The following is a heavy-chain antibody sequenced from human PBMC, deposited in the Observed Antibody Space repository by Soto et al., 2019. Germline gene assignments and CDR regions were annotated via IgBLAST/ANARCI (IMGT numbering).Heavy chain of an antibody. J-gene: IGHJ4*02. Sequence: PGESLKISCKASGFTFSSYSLGWVRHMPGKGLQWMGNIFSSDSSAKYSPSFVGQVTISVDRSINTAYLQWSSLKASDTAIYYCGTWRGSSWFDYWVPGTLVTVSS. D-gene: IGHD2-2*01. V-gene: IGHV5-51*01. CDR1: GFTFSSYS. CDR2: IFSSDSSA. CDR3: GTWRGSSWFDY.